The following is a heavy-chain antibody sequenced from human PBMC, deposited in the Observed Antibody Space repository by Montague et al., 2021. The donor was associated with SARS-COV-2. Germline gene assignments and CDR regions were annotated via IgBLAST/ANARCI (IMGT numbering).Heavy chain of an antibody. CDR2: IDWDDDK. D-gene: IGHD3-9*01. CDR3: ARTHYDILAGYYIAFDY. V-gene: IGHV2-70*01. J-gene: IGHJ4*02. CDR1: GFSLSTSGMC. Sequence: PALVKPTQTLALTCIFSGFSLSTSGMCVSWIRQPPGKALEWLAHIDWDDDKYYSTSLKTRLTISKDTSKIQVVLTMTNMDPVDTATYYCARTHYDILAGYYIAFDYWGQGTLVAVSS.